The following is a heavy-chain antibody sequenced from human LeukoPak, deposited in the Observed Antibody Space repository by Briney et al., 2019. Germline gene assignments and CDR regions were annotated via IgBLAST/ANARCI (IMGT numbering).Heavy chain of an antibody. D-gene: IGHD2-2*01. Sequence: PSETLSLTCTVSGGSISSNNWSWIRQPPGKGLEWIGYIYYTGSTNYNSSLKSRVTISVDTSKNQFSLKLSSVTAADTAVYYCARAFCSSTNCYLPYWGQGALVTVSS. CDR1: GGSISSNN. J-gene: IGHJ4*02. V-gene: IGHV4-59*01. CDR3: ARAFCSSTNCYLPY. CDR2: IYYTGST.